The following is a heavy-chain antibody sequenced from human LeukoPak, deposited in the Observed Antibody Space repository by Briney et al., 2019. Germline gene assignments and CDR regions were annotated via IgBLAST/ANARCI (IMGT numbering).Heavy chain of an antibody. CDR1: GFTLSSYT. CDR3: ARGGPGRSLTIVPERTKYYMDV. Sequence: GGSLRLSCAASGFTLSSYTMNWVRQAPGKGLEWVSYISSSGRYIYYADSVKGRFTISRDNAKNSLYLQMNSLTAEDTAVYYCARGGPGRSLTIVPERTKYYMDVWGKGATVTVSS. D-gene: IGHD1-26*01. V-gene: IGHV3-21*01. J-gene: IGHJ6*03. CDR2: ISSSGRYI.